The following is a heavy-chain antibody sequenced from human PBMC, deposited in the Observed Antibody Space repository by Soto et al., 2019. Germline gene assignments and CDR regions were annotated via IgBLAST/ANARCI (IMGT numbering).Heavy chain of an antibody. CDR3: VREYCSGGTCSDAFDL. CDR1: GFIFSNYE. Sequence: EVKLVESGGGLAQPGGSLTLSCAASGFIFSNYEVDWVRQAPGKGLEWVSYISENTGTIHHADSVRGRFTISRDNAKNALYLQMNGLRAEDTAVYFCVREYCSGGTCSDAFDLWGQGTLVTVSP. D-gene: IGHD2-15*01. CDR2: ISENTGTI. V-gene: IGHV3-48*03. J-gene: IGHJ3*01.